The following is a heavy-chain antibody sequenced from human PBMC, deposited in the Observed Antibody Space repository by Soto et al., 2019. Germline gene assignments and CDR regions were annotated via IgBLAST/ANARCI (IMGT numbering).Heavy chain of an antibody. Sequence: NPSETLSLTCSVSGDSISSSGFYWSWIRQHPGKAPEWIGYIHYTGSTSHNPSLKSRLAISLDASKNQFSLSLGSVTSADTAVYYCARDHRSLGDYYGMDVWGQGTTVTVSS. D-gene: IGHD3-10*01. V-gene: IGHV4-31*03. J-gene: IGHJ6*02. CDR1: GDSISSSGFY. CDR3: ARDHRSLGDYYGMDV. CDR2: IHYTGST.